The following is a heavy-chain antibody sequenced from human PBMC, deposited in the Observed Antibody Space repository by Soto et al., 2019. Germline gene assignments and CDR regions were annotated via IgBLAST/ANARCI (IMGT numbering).Heavy chain of an antibody. D-gene: IGHD3-22*01. Sequence: SVKVSCKASGGTFSSYAISWVRQAPGQGLEWMGGIIPIFGTANYAQKFQGRVTITADESTSTAYMELSSLRSEDTAVYYCERASYGGYYYDAFDIWGQGTMVTVSS. V-gene: IGHV1-69*13. CDR2: IIPIFGTA. CDR3: ERASYGGYYYDAFDI. CDR1: GGTFSSYA. J-gene: IGHJ3*02.